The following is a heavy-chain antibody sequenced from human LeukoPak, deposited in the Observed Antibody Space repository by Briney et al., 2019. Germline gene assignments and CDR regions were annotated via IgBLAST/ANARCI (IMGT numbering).Heavy chain of an antibody. V-gene: IGHV3-33*01. CDR3: ARGSLSRYYYYMDV. CDR2: IWYDGSNK. Sequence: PGGSLRLSCAASGFTFSSYGMHWVRQPPGKGLEWVAVIWYDGSNKYYADSVKGRFTISRDNSKNTLYLQMNSLRAEDTAVYYCARGSLSRYYYYMDVWGKGTTVTVSS. CDR1: GFTFSSYG. J-gene: IGHJ6*03. D-gene: IGHD6-19*01.